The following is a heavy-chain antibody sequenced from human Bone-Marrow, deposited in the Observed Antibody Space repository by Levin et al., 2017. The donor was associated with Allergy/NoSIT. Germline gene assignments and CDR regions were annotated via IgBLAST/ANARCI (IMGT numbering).Heavy chain of an antibody. J-gene: IGHJ6*02. Sequence: GESLKISCKASGYTFTSYGISWVRQAPGQGLEWMGWISAYNGNTNYAQKLQGRVTMTTDTSTSTAYMELRSLRSDDTAVYYCARDRQGQGYDFWSGYYRRYYYYYYGMDVWGQGTTVTVSS. V-gene: IGHV1-18*01. D-gene: IGHD3-3*01. CDR2: ISAYNGNT. CDR3: ARDRQGQGYDFWSGYYRRYYYYYYGMDV. CDR1: GYTFTSYG.